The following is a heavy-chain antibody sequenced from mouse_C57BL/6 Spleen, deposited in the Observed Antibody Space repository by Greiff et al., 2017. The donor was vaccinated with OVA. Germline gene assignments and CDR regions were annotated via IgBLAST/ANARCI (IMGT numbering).Heavy chain of an antibody. CDR1: GYTFTSYW. V-gene: IGHV1-52*01. J-gene: IGHJ2*01. CDR2: IDPSDSET. CDR3: ARDSPFDY. Sequence: VQLQQPGAELVRPGSSVKLSCKASGYTFTSYWMHWVKQRPIQGLEWIGNIDPSDSETHYNQKFKDKATLTVYKSSSTAYMQLSSLTSEDSAVYYCARDSPFDYWGQGTTLTVSS.